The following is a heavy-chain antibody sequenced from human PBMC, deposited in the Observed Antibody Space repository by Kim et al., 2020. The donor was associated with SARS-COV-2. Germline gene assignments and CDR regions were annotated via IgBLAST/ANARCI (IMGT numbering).Heavy chain of an antibody. CDR3: AKDLWPTAVAGTGRYFDY. D-gene: IGHD6-19*01. V-gene: IGHV3-23*01. J-gene: IGHJ4*02. Sequence: GGSLRLSCAASGFTFSSYAMSWVRQAPGKGLEWVSGISGSGGSTYYADSVKGRFTISRDNSKNTLYLQMNSLRAEDTAVYYCAKDLWPTAVAGTGRYFDYWGQGTLVTVSS. CDR1: GFTFSSYA. CDR2: ISGSGGST.